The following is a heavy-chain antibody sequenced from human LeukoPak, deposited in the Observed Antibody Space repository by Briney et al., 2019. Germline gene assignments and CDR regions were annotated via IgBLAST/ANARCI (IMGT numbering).Heavy chain of an antibody. CDR1: GGTFSSYA. Sequence: ASVKVSCKASGGTFSSYAISWVRQAPGQGLEWMGGIIPIFGTANYAQKFQGRVTMTEDTSTDTAYMELSSLRSEDTAVYYCATAPRHDYGDYLNDAFDIWGQGTMVTVSS. CDR2: IIPIFGTA. D-gene: IGHD4-17*01. J-gene: IGHJ3*02. CDR3: ATAPRHDYGDYLNDAFDI. V-gene: IGHV1-69*06.